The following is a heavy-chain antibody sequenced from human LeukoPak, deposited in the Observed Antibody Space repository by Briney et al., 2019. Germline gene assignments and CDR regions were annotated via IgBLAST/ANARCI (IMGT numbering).Heavy chain of an antibody. CDR3: AKDNYDSSGYYDY. CDR2: ISYDGSNK. D-gene: IGHD3-22*01. Sequence: GGSLRLSCAASGFTFSSYGMHWVRQAPGKGLEWVAVISYDGSNKYYADSVKGRFTISRDNAKNSLYLQMNSLRAEDTALYYCAKDNYDSSGYYDYWGQGTLVTVSS. J-gene: IGHJ4*02. CDR1: GFTFSSYG. V-gene: IGHV3-30*18.